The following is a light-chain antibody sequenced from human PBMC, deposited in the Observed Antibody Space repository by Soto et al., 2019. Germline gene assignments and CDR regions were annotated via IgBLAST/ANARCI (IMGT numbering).Light chain of an antibody. J-gene: IGKJ2*01. CDR1: QNIARY. Sequence: DIQMTQSPSSLSASAGDRVTVTCRASQNIARYLYWFQQKPGKAPNLLIYVASNLQSGVPSRFSGSGSGTDFTLTINNLQPEDFATYYCQQTYSIPRTFVQGTKVDIK. V-gene: IGKV1-39*01. CDR2: VAS. CDR3: QQTYSIPRT.